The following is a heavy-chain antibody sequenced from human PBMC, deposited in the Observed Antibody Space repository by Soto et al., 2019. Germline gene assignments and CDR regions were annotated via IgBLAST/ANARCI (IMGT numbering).Heavy chain of an antibody. CDR1: GFTFGDYY. Sequence: PGGSLRLSCAASGFTFGDYYMSWIRQAPGKGLEWVSYISSSGSTIYYADSVKGRFAISRDNAKNSLYLQMNSLRAEDTAVYYCASQDVVGATSRFWGQGTLVTVSS. V-gene: IGHV3-11*01. CDR3: ASQDVVGATSRF. CDR2: ISSSGSTI. J-gene: IGHJ4*02. D-gene: IGHD1-26*01.